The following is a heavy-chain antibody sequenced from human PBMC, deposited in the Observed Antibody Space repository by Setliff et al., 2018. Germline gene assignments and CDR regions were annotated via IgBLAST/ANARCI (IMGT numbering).Heavy chain of an antibody. Sequence: SETLSLTCTVSGGSIGRGSRYWSWIRQPAGKGLEWIGRIFPSGSTNYNPSLKSRVTISVDTSKNQFSLKLSSVTAADTAVYYCARMSRYSEFWSGYAEDYYSSYIDVWGTGATVTVSS. CDR2: IFPSGST. J-gene: IGHJ6*03. V-gene: IGHV4-61*02. CDR1: GGSIGRGSRY. D-gene: IGHD3-3*01. CDR3: ARMSRYSEFWSGYAEDYYSSYIDV.